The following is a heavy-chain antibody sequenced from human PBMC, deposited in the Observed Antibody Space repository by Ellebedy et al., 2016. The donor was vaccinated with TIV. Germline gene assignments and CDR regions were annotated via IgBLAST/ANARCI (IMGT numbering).Heavy chain of an antibody. CDR2: ISYDGSNK. J-gene: IGHJ6*02. D-gene: IGHD4-11*01. CDR1: GFTFSSYG. CDR3: ARDHRVTTLTNPWLPLYYYYGMDV. V-gene: IGHV3-30*03. Sequence: GESLKISCAASGFTFSSYGMHWVRQAPGKGLEWVAVISYDGSNKYYADSVKGRFTISRDNSKNTLYLQMNSLRAEDTAVYYCARDHRVTTLTNPWLPLYYYYGMDVWGQGTTVTVSS.